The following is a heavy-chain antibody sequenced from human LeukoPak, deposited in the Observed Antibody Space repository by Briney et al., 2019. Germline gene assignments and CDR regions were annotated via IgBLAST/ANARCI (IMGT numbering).Heavy chain of an antibody. Sequence: SETLSLTCTVSDVSISSGSYYWSWIRQPAGKGLEWIGRIYTSGGTNYNPSLKSRVTISVDTSKNQFSLKLSSVTAADTAVYYCALEGDYWGQGTLVTVSS. CDR2: IYTSGGT. V-gene: IGHV4-61*02. CDR1: DVSISSGSYY. J-gene: IGHJ4*02. CDR3: ALEGDY.